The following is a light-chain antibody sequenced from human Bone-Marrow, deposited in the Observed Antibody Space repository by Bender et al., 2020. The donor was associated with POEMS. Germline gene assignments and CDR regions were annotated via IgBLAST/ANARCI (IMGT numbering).Light chain of an antibody. V-gene: IGLV1-44*01. Sequence: QSVLTQPPSASGTPGQRVTISCSGSSSNIGTNPVNWYQQLPGTAPKLLIYINNQRPSGVPDRFSGSKSGTSASLASSGLQSEDEADYYCAAWEDSRNGWVFGGGTKLTVL. CDR1: SSNIGTNP. CDR3: AAWEDSRNGWV. CDR2: INN. J-gene: IGLJ3*02.